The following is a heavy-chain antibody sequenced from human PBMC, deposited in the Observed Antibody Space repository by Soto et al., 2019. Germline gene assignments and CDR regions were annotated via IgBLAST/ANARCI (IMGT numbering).Heavy chain of an antibody. V-gene: IGHV4-61*01. Sequence: SETLSLTCTVSNGSVSSGSVYWSWIRQPPGKGLEWIGYTYYTGTTKYSPALRSRVTISVDTSKNQFSLKLSSVTAADTAVYYCARAASSGGSYYIDYWGQGTLVTVSS. CDR1: NGSVSSGSVY. D-gene: IGHD1-26*01. CDR2: TYYTGTT. CDR3: ARAASSGGSYYIDY. J-gene: IGHJ4*02.